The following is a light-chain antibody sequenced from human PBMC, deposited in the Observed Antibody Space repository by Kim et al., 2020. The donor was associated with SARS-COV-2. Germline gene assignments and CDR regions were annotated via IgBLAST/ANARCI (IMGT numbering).Light chain of an antibody. Sequence: SSELTQDPAVSVALGQTVRITCQGDSLRSYYASWYQQKPGQAPVLVIYGKNNRPSGIPDRFSGSSSGNTASLPITGAQAEDEADHYCHSRDSGGKHWVFG. J-gene: IGLJ3*02. V-gene: IGLV3-19*01. CDR3: HSRDSGGKHWV. CDR1: SLRSYY. CDR2: GKN.